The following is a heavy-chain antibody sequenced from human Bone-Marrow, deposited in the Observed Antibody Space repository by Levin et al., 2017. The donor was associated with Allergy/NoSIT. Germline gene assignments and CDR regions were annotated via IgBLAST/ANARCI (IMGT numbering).Heavy chain of an antibody. CDR3: NTGFHHEYGEYYYFYAMDV. V-gene: IGHV3-15*01. Sequence: AGGSLRLSCAASGFTFSNAWMSWVRQAPGKGLEWVGRIKSKTDGGTSDYAAPVKGRFTIARDDSNKTLYLQMNSLRPEDTGVYYCNTGFHHEYGEYYYFYAMDVWGQGTTVTVSS. D-gene: IGHD4-17*01. CDR2: IKSKTDGGTS. CDR1: GFTFSNAW. J-gene: IGHJ6*02.